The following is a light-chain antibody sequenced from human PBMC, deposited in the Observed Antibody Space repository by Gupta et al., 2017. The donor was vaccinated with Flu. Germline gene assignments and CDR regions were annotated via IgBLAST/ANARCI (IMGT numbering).Light chain of an antibody. CDR3: GQMLYTPYA. CDR1: QSLLYENGYDY. V-gene: IGKV2-28*01. Sequence: DIVMTQSPLSLPVTPGEPASISRRSSQSLLYENGYDYLDWYLQKPGQSPQLLIYLGSKRASGVPARFSGSGSRTDFTLKISRVEAEDVRVYYCGQMLYTPYAFGQGTKLDIK. CDR2: LGS. J-gene: IGKJ2*01.